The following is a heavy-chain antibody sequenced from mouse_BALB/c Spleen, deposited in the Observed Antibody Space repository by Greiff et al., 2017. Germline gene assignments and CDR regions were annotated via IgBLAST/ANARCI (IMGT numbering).Heavy chain of an antibody. J-gene: IGHJ2*01. CDR2: IYPGNGDT. Sequence: QVQLQQPGAELVKPGASVKMSCKASGYTFTSYNMHWVKQTPGQGLEWIGAIYPGNGDTSYNQKFKGKATLTADKSSSTAYMQLSSLTSEDSAVYYCARSGLLLDDWGQGTTLTVSS. CDR3: ARSGLLLDD. V-gene: IGHV1-12*01. CDR1: GYTFTSYN. D-gene: IGHD3-3*01.